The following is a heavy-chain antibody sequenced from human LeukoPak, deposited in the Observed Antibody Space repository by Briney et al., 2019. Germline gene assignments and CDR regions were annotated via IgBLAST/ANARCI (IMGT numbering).Heavy chain of an antibody. J-gene: IGHJ4*02. CDR1: GFTFSSYW. Sequence: PGGSLRLSCAASGFTFSSYWMSWVRQAPGKGLEWVANIKQDGSEKYYVDSVKGRFTTSRDNAKNSLYLQMNSLRAEDTAVYYCARDFGRDGYNLLVWGQGTLVTVSS. CDR2: IKQDGSEK. CDR3: ARDFGRDGYNLLV. D-gene: IGHD5-24*01. V-gene: IGHV3-7*01.